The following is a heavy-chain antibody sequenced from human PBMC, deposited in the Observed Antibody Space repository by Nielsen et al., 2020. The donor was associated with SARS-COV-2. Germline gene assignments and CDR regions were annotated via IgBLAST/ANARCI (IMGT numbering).Heavy chain of an antibody. CDR1: GYTFTSYY. V-gene: IGHV1-8*02. Sequence: ASVKVSCKASGYTFTSYYMHWVRQATGQGLEWMGWMNPNSGNTGYAQKFQGRVTMTRNTSISTAYMELSSLRSEDTAVYYCASGGGIAARQGAYWGQGTLVTVSS. D-gene: IGHD6-6*01. CDR2: MNPNSGNT. J-gene: IGHJ4*02. CDR3: ASGGGIAARQGAY.